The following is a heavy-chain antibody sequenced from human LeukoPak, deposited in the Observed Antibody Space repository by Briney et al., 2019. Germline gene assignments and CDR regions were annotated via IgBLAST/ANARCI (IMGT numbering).Heavy chain of an antibody. CDR3: ARGSIVATISDYYGMDV. CDR1: GFTFSRYW. D-gene: IGHD5-12*01. J-gene: IGHJ6*02. CDR2: INSDGSST. Sequence: GGSLRLSCAASGFTFSRYWMSWVRQAPGKGLVWVSRINSDGSSTSYADSVKGRFTISRDNAKNTLYLQMNSLRAEDTAVYYCARGSIVATISDYYGMDVWGQGTTVTVSS. V-gene: IGHV3-74*01.